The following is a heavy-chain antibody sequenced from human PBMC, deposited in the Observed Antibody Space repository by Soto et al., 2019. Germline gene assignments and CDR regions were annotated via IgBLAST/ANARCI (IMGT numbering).Heavy chain of an antibody. CDR3: AKDSSSWETYAFDI. V-gene: IGHV3-9*01. J-gene: IGHJ3*02. CDR1: GFTFDDYA. CDR2: ISWNSGSI. D-gene: IGHD6-13*01. Sequence: PGGSLRLSCAASGFTFDDYAMHWVRQAPGKGLEWVSGISWNSGSIGYADSVKGRFTISRDNAKNSLYLQMNSLRAEDTALYYCAKDSSSWETYAFDIWGQGTMVTVSS.